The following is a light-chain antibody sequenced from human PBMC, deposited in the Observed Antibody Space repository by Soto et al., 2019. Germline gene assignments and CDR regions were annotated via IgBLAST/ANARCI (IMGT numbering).Light chain of an antibody. CDR2: SNN. J-gene: IGLJ3*02. CDR3: AAWDGSLNGWV. V-gene: IGLV1-44*01. Sequence: QSVLTQPPSASGTPGQRVTISCSGSSSNIGSKTVNWYQQLPGTAPKLLIYSNNQRPSGVPDRFSGSKSGTSASLAISGLQSDDEADYYCAAWDGSLNGWVFGGGTKLTVL. CDR1: SSNIGSKT.